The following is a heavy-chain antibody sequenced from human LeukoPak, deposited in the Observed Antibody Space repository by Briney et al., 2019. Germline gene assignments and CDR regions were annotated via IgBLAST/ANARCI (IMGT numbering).Heavy chain of an antibody. CDR2: ITGGHYAT. D-gene: IGHD4-17*01. Sequence: GGSLRLSCAASGFSFSSFAMTWVRQAPGKGLEWVSSITGGHYATYNTDSVKGRFTISRDNDKNTLYLQLNSLRADDTAIYYCTKDPNGDYIGAFDPWGQGTLVTASS. J-gene: IGHJ5*02. V-gene: IGHV3-23*01. CDR3: TKDPNGDYIGAFDP. CDR1: GFSFSSFA.